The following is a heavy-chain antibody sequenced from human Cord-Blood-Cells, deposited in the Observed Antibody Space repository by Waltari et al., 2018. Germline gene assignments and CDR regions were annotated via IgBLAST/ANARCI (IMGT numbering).Heavy chain of an antibody. V-gene: IGHV5-51*01. CDR1: GYSFTSYW. D-gene: IGHD3-3*01. CDR2: IDAGDSDT. Sequence: EVQLVQSGAEVKKPGESVKISCKGSGYSFTSYWIGWVRQMTGKSLECMGIIDAGDSDTSYSPSFQGQVTISADKSISSAYLQWSSMKASDTAMYYCARQDYDFWSGYPDYWGQGTLVTVSS. J-gene: IGHJ4*02. CDR3: ARQDYDFWSGYPDY.